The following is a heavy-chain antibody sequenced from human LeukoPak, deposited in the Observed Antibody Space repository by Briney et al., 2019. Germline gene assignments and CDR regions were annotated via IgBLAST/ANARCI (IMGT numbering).Heavy chain of an antibody. Sequence: GRSLRLSCVASGFSFSSYGMHWVRQAPGKGLEWGALMWYDGTNKYYADSVKGRFTISRDNSKNTLFLQMNSLRDEDTAVYYCARVGRGPGYCSGGSCPQAFDIWGQGTMVTVSS. V-gene: IGHV3-33*01. CDR1: GFSFSSYG. CDR2: MWYDGTNK. CDR3: ARVGRGPGYCSGGSCPQAFDI. D-gene: IGHD2-15*01. J-gene: IGHJ3*02.